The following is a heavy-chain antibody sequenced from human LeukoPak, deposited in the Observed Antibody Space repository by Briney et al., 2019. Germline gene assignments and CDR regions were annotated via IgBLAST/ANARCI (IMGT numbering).Heavy chain of an antibody. CDR1: GYTFTSYA. D-gene: IGHD6-13*01. CDR3: ARVDSSSWPYYYYYYMDV. Sequence: ASVKVSCKASGYTFTSYAMNWVRQATGQGLEWMGWGNPNSGNTGYAQKFQGRVTITRNTSISTAYMELSSLRSEDTAVYYCARVDSSSWPYYYYYYMDVWGKGTTVTVSS. CDR2: GNPNSGNT. V-gene: IGHV1-8*03. J-gene: IGHJ6*03.